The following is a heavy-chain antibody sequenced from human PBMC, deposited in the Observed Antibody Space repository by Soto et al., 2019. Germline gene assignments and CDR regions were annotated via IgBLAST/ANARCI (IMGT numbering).Heavy chain of an antibody. CDR1: GGSISSGDYY. CDR2: IYYSGST. D-gene: IGHD4-17*01. Sequence: SETLSLTCTVSGGSISSGDYYWSWIRQPPGKGLEWIGYIYYSGSTYYNPSLKSRVTISVDTSKNQFSLKLSSVTAADTAVYYCASTSTVGSIYYYYGMDVWGQGTTVTVSS. CDR3: ASTSTVGSIYYYYGMDV. J-gene: IGHJ6*02. V-gene: IGHV4-30-4*01.